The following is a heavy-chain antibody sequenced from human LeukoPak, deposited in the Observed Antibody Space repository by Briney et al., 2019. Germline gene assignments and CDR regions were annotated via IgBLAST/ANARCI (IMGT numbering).Heavy chain of an antibody. CDR2: IYPGDSDT. J-gene: IGHJ4*02. D-gene: IGHD1-26*01. CDR3: ARGRVGTTPGLGY. V-gene: IGHV5-51*01. CDR1: GYSFTSYW. Sequence: GESLKISCKGSGYSFTSYWIGWVRQMPGKGLEWMGVIYPGDSDTRYSPSFQGQVTISGDTSIKTAYLQWSSLKASDSAMYYCARGRVGTTPGLGYWGQGTLVTVSS.